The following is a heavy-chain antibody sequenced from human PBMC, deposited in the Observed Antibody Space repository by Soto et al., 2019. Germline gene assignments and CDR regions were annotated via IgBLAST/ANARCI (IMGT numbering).Heavy chain of an antibody. CDR2: IMPIFRTA. CDR3: ARDKDRPQLGGNYYYIMDV. J-gene: IGHJ6*02. D-gene: IGHD3-3*02. Sequence: KLSCKAAGGSFSTAAISWGRQAPEQGLEWMGGIMPIFRTADYAQKFQGRVTITADESTSTAYLELRSLRSEDTAVYYCARDKDRPQLGGNYYYIMDVWGQGTTVTVSS. CDR1: GGSFSTAA. V-gene: IGHV1-69*01.